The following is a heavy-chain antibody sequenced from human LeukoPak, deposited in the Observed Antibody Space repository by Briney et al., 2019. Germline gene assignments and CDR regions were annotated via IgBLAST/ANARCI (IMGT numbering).Heavy chain of an antibody. V-gene: IGHV3-21*01. CDR1: GFTFSSYS. J-gene: IGHJ4*02. CDR3: AREAIVVVPRGFDY. CDR2: ISSSSSYI. D-gene: IGHD2-15*01. Sequence: GGSLRLSCAASGFTFSSYSMNWVRQAPGKGLEWVSSISSSSSYIYYADSVKGRFTISRDNAKNSLYLQMNSLRAEDTAVYYCAREAIVVVPRGFDYWGQGTLVTVSS.